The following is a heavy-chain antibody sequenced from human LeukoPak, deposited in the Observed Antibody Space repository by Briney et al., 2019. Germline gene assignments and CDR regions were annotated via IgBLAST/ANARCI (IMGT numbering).Heavy chain of an antibody. V-gene: IGHV3-64D*06. Sequence: QPGGSLRLSCSASGFTFSSYAMHWVRQAPGKGLEYVSAISSNGGSTYYADSMKGRFTISRDNSKNTLYLQMSSLRAEDTAVYYCVKDREGDYGDRYYFDYWGQGTLVTVSS. CDR2: ISSNGGST. D-gene: IGHD4-17*01. J-gene: IGHJ4*02. CDR3: VKDREGDYGDRYYFDY. CDR1: GFTFSSYA.